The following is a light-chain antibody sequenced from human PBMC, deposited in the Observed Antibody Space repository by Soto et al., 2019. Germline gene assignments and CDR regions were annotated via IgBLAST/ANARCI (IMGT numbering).Light chain of an antibody. J-gene: IGKJ1*01. CDR1: QSISSW. CDR3: RQYNSYPWT. V-gene: IGKV1-5*03. CDR2: RAS. Sequence: DIQMTQSPSTLSASVGDSVTITCRASQSISSWLAWYQQKPGKAPKLLIYRASSLQSGVPSRFSGSGSGTEFTLTISSLQPDDFATYYCRQYNSYPWTFGQGTKVDIK.